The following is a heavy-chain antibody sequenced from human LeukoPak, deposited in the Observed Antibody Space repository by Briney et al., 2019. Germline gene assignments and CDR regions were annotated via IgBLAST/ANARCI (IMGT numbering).Heavy chain of an antibody. CDR2: IIPIFGTA. CDR3: AGETYDFWSGYLETQDY. CDR1: GGTFSSYA. D-gene: IGHD3-3*01. Sequence: GASVKVSCKASGGTFSSYAISWVRQAPGQGLEWMGRIIPIFGTANYAQRFQGRVTITTDESTSTAYMELSSLRSEDTAVYYCAGETYDFWSGYLETQDYWGQGTLVTVSS. V-gene: IGHV1-69*05. J-gene: IGHJ4*02.